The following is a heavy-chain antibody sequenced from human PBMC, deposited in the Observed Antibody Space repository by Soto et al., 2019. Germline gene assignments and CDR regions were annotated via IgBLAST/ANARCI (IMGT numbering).Heavy chain of an antibody. Sequence: HPGWSLRLSCAASGFTFSSYAMRLVRQAPGKGLEWGSSISGSGGSTYYADSVKGRFTISRDNSKNTMYLQMNNLKAEDTAVYYCEKDRGRIAVAGPGRNYDAFDIWREGTMVTV. CDR3: EKDRGRIAVAGPGRNYDAFDI. J-gene: IGHJ3*02. CDR1: GFTFSSYA. V-gene: IGHV3-23*01. D-gene: IGHD6-19*01. CDR2: ISGSGGST.